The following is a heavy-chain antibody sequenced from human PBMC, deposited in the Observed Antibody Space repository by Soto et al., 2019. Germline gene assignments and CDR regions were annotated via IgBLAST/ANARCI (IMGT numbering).Heavy chain of an antibody. CDR1: GFTVSSNY. J-gene: IGHJ6*03. CDR3: ARIEDYYYYMDV. V-gene: IGHV3-53*04. Sequence: EVQLVESGGGLVQPGGSLRVSCAASGFTVSSNYVSWVRQAPGKGLEWVSVIYSGGSTYYADSGKGRFTISRHNSKNTRYLQMNSLIAEDTAVYYCARIEDYYYYMDVWGKGTTVTVSS. CDR2: IYSGGST.